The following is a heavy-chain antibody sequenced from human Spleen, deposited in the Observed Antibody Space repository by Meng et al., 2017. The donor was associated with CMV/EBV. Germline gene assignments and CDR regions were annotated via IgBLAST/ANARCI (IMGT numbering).Heavy chain of an antibody. CDR2: ISYSGST. V-gene: IGHV4-59*01. CDR3: ARGRGFLEWLYWYFDL. Sequence: SETLSLTCTVSGASIGTYYWTWIRQPPGRGLEWIGYISYSGSTNYNPSLKSRVTISIDTSKTQFSLKVTSVTTADTAVYYCARGRGFLEWLYWYFDLWGRGTLVTSPQ. CDR1: GASIGTYY. D-gene: IGHD3-3*01. J-gene: IGHJ2*01.